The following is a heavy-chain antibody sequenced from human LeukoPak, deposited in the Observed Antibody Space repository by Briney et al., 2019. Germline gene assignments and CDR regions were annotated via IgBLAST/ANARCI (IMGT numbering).Heavy chain of an antibody. CDR1: GGSISSYY. CDR2: IYYSGST. Sequence: PSETLSLTCTVSGGSISSYYWSWIRQPPGKGLEWIGYIYYSGSTNYNPSLKSRVTISVDTSKNQFSLKLSSVTAADTAVYYCARVRGVIPVAFDIWGQGTMVTVSS. D-gene: IGHD3-10*01. V-gene: IGHV4-59*01. CDR3: ARVRGVIPVAFDI. J-gene: IGHJ3*02.